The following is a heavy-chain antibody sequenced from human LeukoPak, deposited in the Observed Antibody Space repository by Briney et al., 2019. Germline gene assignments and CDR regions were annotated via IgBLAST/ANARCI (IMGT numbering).Heavy chain of an antibody. D-gene: IGHD1-26*01. J-gene: IGHJ4*02. CDR2: ISSSSSYI. V-gene: IGHV3-21*01. Sequence: KPGGSLRLSCAASGFTFSSYSMNWVRPAPGKGLEWVSSISSSSSYIYYADSVKGRFTISRDNAKNSLYLQMNSLRAEDTAVYYCARDPGATTGYWGQGTLVTVSS. CDR1: GFTFSSYS. CDR3: ARDPGATTGY.